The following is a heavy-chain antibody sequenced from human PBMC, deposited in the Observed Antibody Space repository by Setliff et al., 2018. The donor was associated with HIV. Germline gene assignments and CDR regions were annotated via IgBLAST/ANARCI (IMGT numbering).Heavy chain of an antibody. CDR2: INPSGGST. D-gene: IGHD2-8*01. V-gene: IGHV1-46*01. CDR1: GYTFTSYY. J-gene: IGHJ4*02. CDR3: ASGSGYCKNGNCYIGVHKNPDKYYFDY. Sequence: ASVKVSCKASGYTFTSYYMHWVRQAPGQGLEWMGIINPSGGSTSYAQKFQGRVTMTRDTSTSTAYMELSSLRSEDTAVYYCASGSGYCKNGNCYIGVHKNPDKYYFDYWGQGTLVTVSS.